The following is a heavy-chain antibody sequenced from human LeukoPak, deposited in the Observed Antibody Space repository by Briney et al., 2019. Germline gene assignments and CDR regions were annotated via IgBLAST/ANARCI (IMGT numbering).Heavy chain of an antibody. CDR3: ARAYGGTLKRFDY. J-gene: IGHJ4*02. CDR1: GYTFTTYY. Sequence: ASVTVSCKASGYTFTTYYMHWVRQAPGQRLEWMGIINPSGGSTSYAQKFQGRVTMTRDTSTSTVYMELSSLRSEDTAVYYCARAYGGTLKRFDYWGQGTLVTVSS. V-gene: IGHV1-46*01. D-gene: IGHD4-23*01. CDR2: INPSGGST.